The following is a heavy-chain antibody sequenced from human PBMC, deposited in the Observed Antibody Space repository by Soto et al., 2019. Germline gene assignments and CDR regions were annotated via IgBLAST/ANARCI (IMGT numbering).Heavy chain of an antibody. CDR1: GASISSNSYY. D-gene: IGHD1-26*01. Sequence: PSETLSLTCTVSGASISSNSYYWGWIRQPPGKGLEWIGKIYYSRSTYYNPSLKNRVTISVDTSKNQFSLKLSSVTAADTAVYYCARHGARGGWELRPDYWGQGTLVTSPQ. V-gene: IGHV4-39*01. CDR3: ARHGARGGWELRPDY. J-gene: IGHJ4*02. CDR2: IYYSRST.